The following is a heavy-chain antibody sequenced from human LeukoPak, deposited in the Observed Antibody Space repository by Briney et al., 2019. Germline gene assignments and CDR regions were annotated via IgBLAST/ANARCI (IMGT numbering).Heavy chain of an antibody. CDR3: ARLIDGDSAFDI. V-gene: IGHV4-39*01. J-gene: IGHJ3*02. CDR2: ISYSGST. D-gene: IGHD4-17*01. CDR1: GGSISSSSYY. Sequence: SETLSLTCIVSGGSISSSSYYWGWIRQPPGKGPEWIGTISYSGSTYYNPSLKSRVTISVDTSNNQFSLRLSSVTAADTAVYYCARLIDGDSAFDIWGQGTMVTVSS.